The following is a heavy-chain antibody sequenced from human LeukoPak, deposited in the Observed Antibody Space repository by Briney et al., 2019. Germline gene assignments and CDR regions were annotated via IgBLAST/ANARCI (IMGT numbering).Heavy chain of an antibody. Sequence: SETLSLTCAVYGGSFSGYYWSWIRQPPGKGLEWIGEINHSGSAKYNPSLRSRLTISVETSKSQFSLTLNSVTAADTAVYYCARALSIVGATSPDYFDYWGQGTLVTVSS. V-gene: IGHV4-34*01. CDR1: GGSFSGYY. J-gene: IGHJ4*02. CDR2: INHSGSA. CDR3: ARALSIVGATSPDYFDY. D-gene: IGHD1-26*01.